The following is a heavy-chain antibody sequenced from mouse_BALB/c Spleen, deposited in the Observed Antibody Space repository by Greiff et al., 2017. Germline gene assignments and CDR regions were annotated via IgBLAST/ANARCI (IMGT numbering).Heavy chain of an antibody. D-gene: IGHD2-4*01. J-gene: IGHJ2*01. CDR1: GFNIKDTY. Sequence: EVQRVESGAELVKPGASVKLSCTASGFNIKDTYMHWVKQRPEQGLEWIGRIDPANGNTKYDPKFQGKATITADTSSNTAYLQLSSLTSEDTAVYYCARDDYDDGFDYWGQGTTLTVSS. V-gene: IGHV14-3*02. CDR2: IDPANGNT. CDR3: ARDDYDDGFDY.